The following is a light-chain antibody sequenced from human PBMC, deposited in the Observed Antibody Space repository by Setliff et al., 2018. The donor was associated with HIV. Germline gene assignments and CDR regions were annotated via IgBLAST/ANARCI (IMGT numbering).Light chain of an antibody. CDR2: DVT. V-gene: IGLV2-23*02. J-gene: IGLJ2*01. CDR3: CSFAGSDTWI. CDR1: SSGVGAYMS. Sequence: QSVLTQPASVSGSPGQSITIFCTGSSSGVGAYMSVSWYQQHPGEVPKLIIYDVTKRPSGVSNRFSGSKSGTTASLTISGLQAEDEADYYCCSFAGSDTWIFGGGTKVTVL.